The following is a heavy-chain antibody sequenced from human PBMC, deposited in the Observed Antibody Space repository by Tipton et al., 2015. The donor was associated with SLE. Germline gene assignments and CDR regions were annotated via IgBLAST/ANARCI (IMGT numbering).Heavy chain of an antibody. J-gene: IGHJ3*02. CDR3: AKPIGLNAFDI. V-gene: IGHV3-23*03. CDR2: IYSDGSK. Sequence: SLRLSCAASGFTFHTYEMNWVRQAPGRGLEWVSVIYSDGSKYYVDSVKGRFTGSRDESKNTLYLQMNSLRPEDTAVYYCAKPIGLNAFDIWGQGTMVTVS. CDR1: GFTFHTYE.